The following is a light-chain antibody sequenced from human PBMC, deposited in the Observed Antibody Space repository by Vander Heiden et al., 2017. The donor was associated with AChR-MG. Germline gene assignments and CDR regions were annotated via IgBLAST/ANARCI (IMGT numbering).Light chain of an antibody. CDR1: QGISNY. CDR2: GAS. V-gene: IGKV1-33*01. CDR3: QRDDKQPFT. Sequence: DIQLAQSPPSLSASFADRATTTSQASQGISNYLAWYQQKPGQAPKLRIYGASNLEPGVPARFSGSGSGTDFTFTISALQSVAAATYECQRDDKQPFTLGGGTTVEI. J-gene: IGKJ4*01.